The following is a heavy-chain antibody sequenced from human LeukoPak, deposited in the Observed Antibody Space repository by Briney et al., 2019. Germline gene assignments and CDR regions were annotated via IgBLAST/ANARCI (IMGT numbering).Heavy chain of an antibody. Sequence: GGSLRLSCAASGFTFSSYAMHWVRQAPGKGLEWVAVISYDGSNKYHADSVKGRFTISRDNSKNTLYLQMNSLRAEDTAVYYCARAHYGDYCDYWGQGTLVTVSS. CDR1: GFTFSSYA. J-gene: IGHJ4*02. CDR2: ISYDGSNK. CDR3: ARAHYGDYCDY. V-gene: IGHV3-30*04. D-gene: IGHD4-17*01.